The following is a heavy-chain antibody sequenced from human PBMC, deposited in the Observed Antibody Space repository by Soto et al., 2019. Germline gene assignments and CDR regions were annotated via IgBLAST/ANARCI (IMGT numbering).Heavy chain of an antibody. CDR3: ARDRDDYGSGNYYNRIDF. Sequence: QVQLVQSGAEVKKPGSSVKVSCKASGGIFSTYAISWLRQAPGQGLELMGGIIPLFGTPNYAQRFQGRVTMTADESTSTAYMELSRLRSEDTAVYYCARDRDDYGSGNYYNRIDFWGQGTLVTVSS. D-gene: IGHD3-10*01. CDR2: IIPLFGTP. CDR1: GGIFSTYA. V-gene: IGHV1-69*01. J-gene: IGHJ4*02.